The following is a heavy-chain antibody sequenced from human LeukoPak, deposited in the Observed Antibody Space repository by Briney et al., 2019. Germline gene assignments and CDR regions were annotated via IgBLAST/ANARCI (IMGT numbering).Heavy chain of an antibody. V-gene: IGHV4-59*01. CDR1: GGSISSYY. CDR3: ARAAGSTRPNWFDP. Sequence: SETLSLTCTVSGGSISSYYWSWIRQPPGKGLEWIGYIYYSGSTNYNPSLKSRVTISVDTSKNQFSLKLSSVAAADTAVYYCARAAGSTRPNWFDPWGQGTLVTVSS. CDR2: IYYSGST. D-gene: IGHD6-19*01. J-gene: IGHJ5*02.